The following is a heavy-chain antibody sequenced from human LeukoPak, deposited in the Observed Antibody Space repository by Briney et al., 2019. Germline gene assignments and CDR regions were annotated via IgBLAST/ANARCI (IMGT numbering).Heavy chain of an antibody. J-gene: IGHJ6*04. CDR1: GFTFSDYY. D-gene: IGHD3/OR15-3a*01. V-gene: IGHV3-11*04. CDR3: ARGGSMNFASGMDV. Sequence: GGSLRLSCAASGFTFSDYYMSWIRQAPGKGLEWISYISSSGSIIYYADSAKGRFTISRDNAKNSLYLQMNSLGAGDTAVYYCARGGSMNFASGMDVWGKGTTVTVSS. CDR2: ISSSGSII.